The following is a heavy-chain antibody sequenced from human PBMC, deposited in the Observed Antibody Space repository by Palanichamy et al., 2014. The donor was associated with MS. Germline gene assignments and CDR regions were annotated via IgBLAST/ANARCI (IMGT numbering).Heavy chain of an antibody. CDR3: ARVGRGFDY. J-gene: IGHJ4*02. V-gene: IGHV4-31*03. CDR2: ISHSGST. CDR1: GGSIGSGGYF. Sequence: QVQLQESGPGLVKPSQTLSPTCTVSGGSIGSGGYFWSWVRQRPGKGLEWIAYISHSGSTDYNPSLQSRLTISLDTSKNHFSLNLNSVIAADTAVYYCARVGRGFDYWGQGTLVTVSS. D-gene: IGHD3-10*01.